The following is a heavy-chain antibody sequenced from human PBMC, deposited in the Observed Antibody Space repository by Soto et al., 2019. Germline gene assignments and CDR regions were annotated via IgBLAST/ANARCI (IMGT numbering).Heavy chain of an antibody. CDR2: ISAYNGNT. D-gene: IGHD5-12*01. V-gene: IGHV1-18*01. CDR1: GYTFTSYG. CDR3: ARDPPRRDGYNSPHPQLDY. J-gene: IGHJ4*02. Sequence: ASVKVSCKASGYTFTSYGISWVRQAPGQGLEWMGWISAYNGNTNYAQKLQGRVTMTTDTSTSTAYMELRSLRSDDTAVYYCARDPPRRDGYNSPHPQLDYWGQGTLVTVS.